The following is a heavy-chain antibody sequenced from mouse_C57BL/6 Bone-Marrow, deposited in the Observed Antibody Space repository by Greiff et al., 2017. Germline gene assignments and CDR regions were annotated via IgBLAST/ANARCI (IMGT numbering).Heavy chain of an antibody. CDR2: IDPSDSET. Sequence: QVQLKQPGAELVRPGSSVKLSCKASGYTFTSYWMHWVKQRPIQGLEWIGNIDPSDSETHYNQKFKDKATLTVDKSSSTAYMQLSSLTSEDSAVYYCARRGDGYYWYFDVWGTGTTVTVSS. J-gene: IGHJ1*03. V-gene: IGHV1-52*01. D-gene: IGHD2-3*01. CDR1: GYTFTSYW. CDR3: ARRGDGYYWYFDV.